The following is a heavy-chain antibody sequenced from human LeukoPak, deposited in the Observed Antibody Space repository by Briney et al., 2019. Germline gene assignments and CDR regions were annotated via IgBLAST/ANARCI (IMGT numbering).Heavy chain of an antibody. V-gene: IGHV4-39*01. Sequence: SETLSLTCTVAGGSISSSSYYWGWIRQPPGKGLEWIGSIYYSGSTYYNPSLKSRVTISVDTSKNQFSLKLSSVGAADTAVYYCARLRGWGYYYYYMDVWGKGTTVTVSS. CDR2: IYYSGST. CDR3: ARLRGWGYYYYYMDV. D-gene: IGHD7-27*01. CDR1: GGSISSSSYY. J-gene: IGHJ6*03.